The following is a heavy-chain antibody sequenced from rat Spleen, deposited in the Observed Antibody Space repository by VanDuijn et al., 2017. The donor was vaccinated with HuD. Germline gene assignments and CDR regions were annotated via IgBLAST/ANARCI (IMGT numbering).Heavy chain of an antibody. CDR3: IRHWEGVMDA. J-gene: IGHJ4*01. V-gene: IGHV2-41*01. Sequence: QVQLMESGPGLVQPSETLSLTCTVSGFSLTNYNVHWVRQPPGKGLEWMGIIWSTGGTQYNSTLTSRLSITRDTSKSQVFLKVNSLQTEDTATYYCIRHWEGVMDAWGQGASVTVSS. D-gene: IGHD5-1*01. CDR1: GFSLTNYN. CDR2: IWSTGGT.